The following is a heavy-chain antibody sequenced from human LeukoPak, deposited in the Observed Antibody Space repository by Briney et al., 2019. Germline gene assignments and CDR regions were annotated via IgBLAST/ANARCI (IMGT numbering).Heavy chain of an antibody. CDR2: IKEEGNQN. Sequence: GGSLRLSCAASGLTLSSQWMRWVSQAEGKGREWVAYIKEEGNQNSYVDSVKRQFTLSRDNAKNSLYLQIIRLRADDTAVYYCARSFFWGQGTLVTVSS. D-gene: IGHD3-10*01. V-gene: IGHV3-7*01. CDR1: GLTLSSQW. J-gene: IGHJ4*02. CDR3: ARSFF.